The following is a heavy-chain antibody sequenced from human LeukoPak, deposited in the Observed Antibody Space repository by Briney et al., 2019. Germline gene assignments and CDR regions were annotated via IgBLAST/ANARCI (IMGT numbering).Heavy chain of an antibody. V-gene: IGHV4-34*01. Sequence: SETLSLTCAVYGGSFSGYYWSWIRQPPGKGLEWIGEINHSESTNYNPSLKSRVTISVDTSENQFSLKLSSVTAADAAVYYCAREERITMIVVVRGFDIWGQGTMVTVSS. CDR3: AREERITMIVVVRGFDI. D-gene: IGHD3-22*01. J-gene: IGHJ3*02. CDR1: GGSFSGYY. CDR2: INHSEST.